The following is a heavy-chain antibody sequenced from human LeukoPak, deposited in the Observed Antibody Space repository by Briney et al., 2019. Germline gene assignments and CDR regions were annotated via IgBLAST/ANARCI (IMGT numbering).Heavy chain of an antibody. CDR2: IKQDGSEN. CDR1: GFTFSSYW. V-gene: IGHV3-7*03. CDR3: ARGGGLDV. Sequence: GGSLRLSCVASGFTFSSYWMSWVRQAPGKGLEWVANIKQDGSENYFVDAVKGRFTISRDNARNSLYLQMSNLRAEDTAVYFCARGGGLDVWGQGATVTVSS. D-gene: IGHD3-16*01. J-gene: IGHJ6*02.